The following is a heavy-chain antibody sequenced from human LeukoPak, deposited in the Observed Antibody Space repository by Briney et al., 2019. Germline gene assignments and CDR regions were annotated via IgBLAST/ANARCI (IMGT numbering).Heavy chain of an antibody. V-gene: IGHV3-7*01. J-gene: IGHJ6*03. CDR2: IKQDGSEK. Sequence: QAGGSLRLSCAASGFTFSSYWMSWVRQAPGKGLEWVANIKQDGSEKYYVDSVKGRFTISRDNAKNSLYLQMNSLRAEDTAVYYCARDRYYDSSGPRGPSKYYYYMDVWGKGTTVTVSS. CDR3: ARDRYYDSSGPRGPSKYYYYMDV. D-gene: IGHD3-22*01. CDR1: GFTFSSYW.